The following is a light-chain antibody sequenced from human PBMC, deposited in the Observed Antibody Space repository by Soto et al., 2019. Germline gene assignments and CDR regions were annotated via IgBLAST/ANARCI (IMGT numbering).Light chain of an antibody. J-gene: IGLJ1*01. V-gene: IGLV2-8*01. CDR1: SSDVGAYNY. Sequence: QSVLTQPPSASGSPGQSVTISCTGTSSDVGAYNYVSWHQQHPGKAPKLMIYEVSKRPSGVPDRFSGSKSGNTASLTVSGLQAEDEADYYCVSFGGSNVFGTGTKVTV. CDR3: VSFGGSNV. CDR2: EVS.